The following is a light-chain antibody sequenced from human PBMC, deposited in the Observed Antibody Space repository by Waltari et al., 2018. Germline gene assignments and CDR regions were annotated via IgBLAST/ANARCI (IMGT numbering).Light chain of an antibody. CDR3: QQYYAAPYT. J-gene: IGKJ2*01. CDR2: WAS. CDR1: RSVRDTSKNKNF. Sequence: DIVMTQSPDSLAVSLGGRATTNCKSSRSVRDTSKNKNFLAWYQLKPGQSPKLLIYWASTRESGFPDRFSASVSGTDFTLTISSLQAEDVAIYSCQQYYAAPYTFGQGTKVEIK. V-gene: IGKV4-1*01.